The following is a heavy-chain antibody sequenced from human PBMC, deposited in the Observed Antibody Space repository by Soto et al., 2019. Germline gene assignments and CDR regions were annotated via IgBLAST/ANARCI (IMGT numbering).Heavy chain of an antibody. J-gene: IGHJ4*02. CDR3: ARAGPPADSSGWYFVY. V-gene: IGHV1-69*01. CDR1: GGTFSSYA. D-gene: IGHD6-19*01. CDR2: IIPIFGTA. Sequence: QVQLVQSGAEVKKPGSSVKVSCKASGGTFSSYAISWVRQAPGQGLEWMGGIIPIFGTANYAQKFQGRVTISADESTTTAYMELSSLRSEDTAVYYCARAGPPADSSGWYFVYWGQGTLVTVSS.